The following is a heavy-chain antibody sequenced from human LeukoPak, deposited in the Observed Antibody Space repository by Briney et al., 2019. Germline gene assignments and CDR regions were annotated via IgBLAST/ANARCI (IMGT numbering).Heavy chain of an antibody. CDR3: ATTVETGDAFDI. CDR2: TYYRSEWYN. CDR1: GDSVSSNSAA. Sequence: SQTLSLTCAISGDSVSSNSAAWSWIRLSPSRGLEWLGRTYYRSEWYNDYAVSVRSRITINPDTSKNLFSLQLNSVTPEDTAEYYCATTVETGDAFDIWGPGTMVTVSS. D-gene: IGHD1-1*01. J-gene: IGHJ3*02. V-gene: IGHV6-1*01.